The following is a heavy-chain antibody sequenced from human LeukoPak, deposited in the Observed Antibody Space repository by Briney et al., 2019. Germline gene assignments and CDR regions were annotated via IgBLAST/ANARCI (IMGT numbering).Heavy chain of an antibody. CDR1: GFTFSSYA. J-gene: IGHJ4*02. Sequence: RSLRLSCAASGFTFSSYAMHWVRQAPGKGLEWVAVISYDGSNKYYADSVKGRFTISRDNSKNALYLQMNSLRAEDTAVYYCARELWIQLRNSYFDYWGQGTLVTVSS. V-gene: IGHV3-30-3*01. CDR2: ISYDGSNK. CDR3: ARELWIQLRNSYFDY. D-gene: IGHD5-18*01.